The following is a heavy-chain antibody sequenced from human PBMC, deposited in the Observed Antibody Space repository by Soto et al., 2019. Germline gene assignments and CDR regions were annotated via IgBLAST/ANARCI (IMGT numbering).Heavy chain of an antibody. CDR3: PSPPPNHFPMVYFNARGDYYYGMDV. J-gene: IGHJ6*02. CDR1: GFTFSSYA. V-gene: IGHV3-23*01. Sequence: GGSLRLSCAASGFTFSSYAMSWVRQAPGKGLEWVSGISGSGGSTYYADSVKGRFIISRDKSKNTLYLQMNSLRSDDTPTYYFPSPPPNHFPMVYFNARGDYYYGMDVWGQGTTVTVSS. D-gene: IGHD2-8*01. CDR2: ISGSGGST.